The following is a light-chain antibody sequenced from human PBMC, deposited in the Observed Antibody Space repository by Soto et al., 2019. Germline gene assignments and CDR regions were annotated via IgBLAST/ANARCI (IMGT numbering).Light chain of an antibody. CDR2: GAS. CDR3: QQYGSSLFT. J-gene: IGKJ3*01. V-gene: IGKV3-20*01. CDR1: QSVSSSY. Sequence: EIVLTQSPGTLSLSPGERATISCRASQSVSSSYLAWYQQKPGQATRLLIYGASSRATGIPDRFSGSGSGTDFTLTISRLEPEDFAVYYCQQYGSSLFTFGPGTKVDIK.